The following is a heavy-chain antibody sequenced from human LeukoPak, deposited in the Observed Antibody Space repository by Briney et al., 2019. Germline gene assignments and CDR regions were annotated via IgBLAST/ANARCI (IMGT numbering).Heavy chain of an antibody. J-gene: IGHJ3*02. CDR1: GFTFSSYG. Sequence: GGTLRLSCAASGFTFSSYGMSWVRQAPGKGLEWVAVISYDGSSKYYAGSVKGRFTISRDNSKNTLYLQMNSLRAEDTAVYYCARARSSYGYGDAFDIWGQGTMVTVSS. CDR3: ARARSSYGYGDAFDI. D-gene: IGHD5-18*01. V-gene: IGHV3-30*03. CDR2: ISYDGSSK.